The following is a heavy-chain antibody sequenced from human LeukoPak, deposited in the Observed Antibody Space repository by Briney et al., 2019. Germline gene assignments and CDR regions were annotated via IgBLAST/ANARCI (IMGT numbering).Heavy chain of an antibody. CDR2: ISYDGSNK. J-gene: IGHJ4*02. V-gene: IGHV3-30*18. D-gene: IGHD3-16*02. Sequence: GGSLRLSCAASGFTISSYGMHWVRQAPGKGLEWVAVISYDGSNKYYADSVKGRFTISRDNSKNTLYLQMSSLRPEDTAVYYCAKGRGQSYPHYYFDSWGQGTLVTVSS. CDR1: GFTISSYG. CDR3: AKGRGQSYPHYYFDS.